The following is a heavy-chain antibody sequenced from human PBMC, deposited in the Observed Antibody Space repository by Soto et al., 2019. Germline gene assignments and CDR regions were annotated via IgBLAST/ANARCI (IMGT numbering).Heavy chain of an antibody. D-gene: IGHD6-19*01. CDR2: ISYDGSNK. V-gene: IGHV3-30*18. CDR1: GFTFSSYG. CDR3: AKDGGVAGNGFDY. J-gene: IGHJ4*02. Sequence: GGSLRLSCAASGFTFSSYGMHWVRQAPGKGLEWVAVISYDGSNKYYADSVKGRFTISRDNSKSTLYLQMNSLRAEDTAVYYCAKDGGVAGNGFDYWGQGTLVTVSS.